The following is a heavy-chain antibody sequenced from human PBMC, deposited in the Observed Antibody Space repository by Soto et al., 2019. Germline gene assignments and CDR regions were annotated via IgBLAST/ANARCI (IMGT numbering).Heavy chain of an antibody. J-gene: IGHJ6*04. D-gene: IGHD6-25*01. CDR1: GYTFTSYD. V-gene: IGHV1-8*01. CDR2: MNPNSGNT. Sequence: QVQLVQSGAEVKKPGASVKVSCKASGYTFTSYDINWVRQATGQGLEWMGWMNPNSGNTGYAQKFQGRVTMTRNTSITSAYMELSRLRSEDTAVYYRARRGYSSGRYYYYYYGMDVGGKGTTFTVSS. CDR3: ARRGYSSGRYYYYYYGMDV.